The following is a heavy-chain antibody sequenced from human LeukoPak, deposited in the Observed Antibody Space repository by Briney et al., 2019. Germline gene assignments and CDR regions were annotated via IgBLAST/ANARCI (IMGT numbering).Heavy chain of an antibody. CDR1: GFTFSSYA. CDR2: ISYDGSNK. Sequence: GGSLRLSCAASGFTFSSYAMHWVRQAPGKGLEWVAVISYDGSNKYYADSVKGRFTISRDNSKNTLYLQMNSLRAEDTAVYYCASGNLLSYSYGLDYYYGMDVWGQGTTVTVSS. J-gene: IGHJ6*02. CDR3: ASGNLLSYSYGLDYYYGMDV. D-gene: IGHD5-18*01. V-gene: IGHV3-30*14.